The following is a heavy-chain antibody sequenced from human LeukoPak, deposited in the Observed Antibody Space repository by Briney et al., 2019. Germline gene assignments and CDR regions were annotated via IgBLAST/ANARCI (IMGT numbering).Heavy chain of an antibody. CDR3: ARRAVNYYYYGMDV. CDR1: GYTLTSYG. J-gene: IGHJ6*02. D-gene: IGHD4-23*01. CDR2: ISAYNGNT. Sequence: ASVKVSCKASGYTLTSYGISWVRQAPGQGLEWMGWISAYNGNTNYAQKLQGRVTMTTDTSTSTAYMELRSLRSDDTTVYYCARRAVNYYYYGMDVWGQGTTVTVSS. V-gene: IGHV1-18*01.